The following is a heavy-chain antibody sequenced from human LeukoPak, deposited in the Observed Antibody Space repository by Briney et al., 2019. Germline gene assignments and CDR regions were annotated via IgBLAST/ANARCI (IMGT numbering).Heavy chain of an antibody. Sequence: GGSLRLSCAASGFTFSSYSMNWVRQAPGKGLEWVSSISSSSSYIYYADSVKGRFTISRDNSKNTLYLQMNSLRAEDTAVYYCAKDHYDSSGHGYWGQGTLVTVSS. CDR2: ISSSSSYI. J-gene: IGHJ4*02. CDR1: GFTFSSYS. V-gene: IGHV3-21*04. CDR3: AKDHYDSSGHGY. D-gene: IGHD3-22*01.